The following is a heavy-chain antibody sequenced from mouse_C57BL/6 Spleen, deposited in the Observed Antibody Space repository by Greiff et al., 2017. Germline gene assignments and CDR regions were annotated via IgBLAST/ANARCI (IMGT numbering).Heavy chain of an antibody. CDR3: TTSRYDGYSSFAY. Sequence: EVKLVESGAELVRPGASVKLSCTASGFNIKDDYMHWVKQRPEQGLEWIGWIDPENGDTEYASKFQGKATITADTSSNTAYLQLSSLTSEDTAVYYCTTSRYDGYSSFAYWGQGTLVTVSA. D-gene: IGHD2-3*01. V-gene: IGHV14-4*01. J-gene: IGHJ3*01. CDR2: IDPENGDT. CDR1: GFNIKDDY.